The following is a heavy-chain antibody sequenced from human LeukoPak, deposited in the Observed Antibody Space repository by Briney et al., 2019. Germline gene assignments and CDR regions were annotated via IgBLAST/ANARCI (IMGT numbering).Heavy chain of an antibody. D-gene: IGHD2-21*01. CDR2: IYYSGST. J-gene: IGHJ3*02. CDR3: ARGHIVVVGTFDI. V-gene: IGHV4-59*01. CDR1: GGSISSYY. Sequence: SEPLSLPCTVSGGSISSYYWSWIRKPPGKGLEWIGYIYYSGSTTYNPSLKSRVTISVDTSKNQFSLKLSSVTAADTAVYYCARGHIVVVGTFDIWGQGTMVTVSS.